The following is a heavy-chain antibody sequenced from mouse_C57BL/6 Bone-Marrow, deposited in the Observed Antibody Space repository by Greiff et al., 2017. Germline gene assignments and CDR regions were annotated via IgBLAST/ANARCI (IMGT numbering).Heavy chain of an antibody. CDR1: GYAFSSYW. V-gene: IGHV1-80*01. D-gene: IGHD1-1*01. Sequence: VQLHQSGAELVKPGASVKISCKASGYAFSSYWMNWVKQRPGKGLEWIGQIYPGDGDTNYNGKFKGKATLTADKSSSPAYMQLSSLTSEDSAVYFCARRGYYGSSYAWFAYWGQGTLVTVSA. CDR3: ARRGYYGSSYAWFAY. J-gene: IGHJ3*01. CDR2: IYPGDGDT.